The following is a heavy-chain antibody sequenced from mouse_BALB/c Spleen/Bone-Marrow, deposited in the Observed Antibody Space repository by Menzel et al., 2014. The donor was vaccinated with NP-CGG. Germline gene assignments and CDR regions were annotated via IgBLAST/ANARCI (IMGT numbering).Heavy chain of an antibody. CDR2: IYPGDGST. Sequence: QVQLQQSGPALVKPGALVKISCKASGFTFRSYDINWVKQRPGQGLEWIGWIYPGDGSTKYNEKFKGKATLTADKSSSTAYMQLSSLTSDNSAVYFCARSGDSSGYGFAYWGQGTLVTVSA. J-gene: IGHJ3*01. V-gene: IGHV1S56*01. D-gene: IGHD3-2*01. CDR1: GFTFRSYD. CDR3: ARSGDSSGYGFAY.